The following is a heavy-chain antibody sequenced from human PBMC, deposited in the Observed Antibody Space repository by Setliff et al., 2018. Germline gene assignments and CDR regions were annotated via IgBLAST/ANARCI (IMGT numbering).Heavy chain of an antibody. J-gene: IGHJ4*02. D-gene: IGHD3-10*01. Sequence: ETLSLTCTVSGASVSGNSYYWSWIRQPPGKGLEWIGFIFYSGDTKSNPSLKSRVTMSVDTSKNQFSLKLSSVTAADTAVYYCARDRTYYGSGTYTRWFDYWGQGTLVTVSS. V-gene: IGHV4-61*01. CDR1: GASVSGNSYY. CDR3: ARDRTYYGSGTYTRWFDY. CDR2: IFYSGDT.